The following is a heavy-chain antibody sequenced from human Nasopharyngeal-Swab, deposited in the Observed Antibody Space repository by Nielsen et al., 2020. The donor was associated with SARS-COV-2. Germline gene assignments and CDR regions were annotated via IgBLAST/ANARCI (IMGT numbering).Heavy chain of an antibody. CDR2: ISGSGGST. CDR3: AKGQVAGTLSRFEH. D-gene: IGHD6-19*01. CDR1: RFNYA. J-gene: IGHJ4*02. V-gene: IGHV3-23*01. Sequence: GESLKISCAASRFNYAMSWVRQAPGKGPEWVSGISGSGGSTNYADSVQGRFTITRDNSMNKLYLQMNSLRAEDTAIYYCAKGQVAGTLSRFEHWGQGALVTVSS.